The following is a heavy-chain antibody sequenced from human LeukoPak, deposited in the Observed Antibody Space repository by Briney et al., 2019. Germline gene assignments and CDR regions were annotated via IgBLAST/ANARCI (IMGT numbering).Heavy chain of an antibody. CDR2: IRYDGNDK. CDR3: AKDLMRDRWFGES. Sequence: GGSLRLSCEVSGFTFSTFAMIWVRQPPGKGLEWVSFIRYDGNDKFYADSVKGRFTISRDNSRNTLYLQMNSLRADDTAVYYCAKDLMRDRWFGESWGQGTLVTVSS. CDR1: GFTFSTFA. J-gene: IGHJ5*02. D-gene: IGHD3-10*01. V-gene: IGHV3-30*02.